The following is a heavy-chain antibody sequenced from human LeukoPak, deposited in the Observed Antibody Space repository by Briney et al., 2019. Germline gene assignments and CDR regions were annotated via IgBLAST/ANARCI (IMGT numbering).Heavy chain of an antibody. J-gene: IGHJ4*02. CDR2: IYHSGST. D-gene: IGHD4-23*01. CDR1: GGSISSGGYS. CDR3: ARGGNSDYFDY. V-gene: IGHV4-30-2*01. Sequence: SETLSLTCAVSGGSISSGGYSWSWIRQPPGKGLEWIGYIYHSGSTYYNPSLKSRVTISVDRSKNQFSLKLSSVTAADTAVYYCARGGNSDYFDYWGQGTLVTVSS.